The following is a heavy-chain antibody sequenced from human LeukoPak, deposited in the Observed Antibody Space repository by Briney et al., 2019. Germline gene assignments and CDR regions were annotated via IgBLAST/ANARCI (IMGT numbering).Heavy chain of an antibody. Sequence: ASVKVSCKASGFTFTDYYMHWVRQAPGQGLEWMGWISAYNGNTNYAQKLQGRVTMTTDTPTSTAYMELRSLRSDDTAVYYCARAHSSGRSGGLSDYWGQGTLVTVSS. D-gene: IGHD6-19*01. CDR3: ARAHSSGRSGGLSDY. V-gene: IGHV1-18*04. CDR1: GFTFTDYY. CDR2: ISAYNGNT. J-gene: IGHJ4*02.